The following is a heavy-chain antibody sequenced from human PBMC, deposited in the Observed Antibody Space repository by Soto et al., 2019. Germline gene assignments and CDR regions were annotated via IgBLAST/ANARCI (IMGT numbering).Heavy chain of an antibody. Sequence: LRLSCAASGFTFNSYWMHWVRQAPGKGLVWVSRINSDESITDYADSVKGRFTISRDNAKNMLYLQMNSLRAEDTAVYYCARDFGPTIAARVPFDYWGQGILVTVSS. CDR2: INSDESIT. CDR1: GFTFNSYW. J-gene: IGHJ4*02. CDR3: ARDFGPTIAARVPFDY. V-gene: IGHV3-74*01. D-gene: IGHD6-6*01.